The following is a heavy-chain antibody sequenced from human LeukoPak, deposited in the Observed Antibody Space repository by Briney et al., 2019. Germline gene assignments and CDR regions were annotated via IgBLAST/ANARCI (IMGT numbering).Heavy chain of an antibody. V-gene: IGHV4-34*01. CDR1: GGSFSGYY. CDR2: INHSGST. CDR3: ARSDSGSHTYYYYGMDV. Sequence: PSETLSLTRAVYGGSFSGYYWNWIRQPPGKGLEWIGEINHSGSTNYNPSLKSRVTISVDTSKNQFSLKLSSVTAADTAVYYCARSDSGSHTYYYYGMDVWGQGTTVTVSS. D-gene: IGHD3-10*01. J-gene: IGHJ6*02.